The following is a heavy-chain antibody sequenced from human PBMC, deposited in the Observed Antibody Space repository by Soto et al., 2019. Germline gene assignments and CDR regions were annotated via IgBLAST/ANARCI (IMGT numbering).Heavy chain of an antibody. V-gene: IGHV4-34*01. J-gene: IGHJ1*01. CDR3: ARSSSWYQYFQH. D-gene: IGHD6-13*01. Sequence: SETLSLTCAVYGGSFSGYYWSWIRQPPGKGLEWIGEINHSGSTNYNPSLKSRVTISVDTSKNQFSLKLSSVTAADTAVYYCARSSSWYQYFQHWGQGTLVTVSS. CDR2: INHSGST. CDR1: GGSFSGYY.